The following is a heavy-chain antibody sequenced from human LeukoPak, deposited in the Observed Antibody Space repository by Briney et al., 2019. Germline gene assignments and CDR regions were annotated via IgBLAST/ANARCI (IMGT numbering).Heavy chain of an antibody. J-gene: IGHJ5*02. Sequence: PGRSLRLSCAASGFTFSSYAMHWVRQAPGKGLEWVAVISYDGSNKYYADSVKGRFTISRDNSKNTLYLQMNSLRAEDTAVYYCARRLGLGFGEYSNDWFDPWGQGTLVTVSS. D-gene: IGHD3-10*01. CDR3: ARRLGLGFGEYSNDWFDP. V-gene: IGHV3-30*04. CDR1: GFTFSSYA. CDR2: ISYDGSNK.